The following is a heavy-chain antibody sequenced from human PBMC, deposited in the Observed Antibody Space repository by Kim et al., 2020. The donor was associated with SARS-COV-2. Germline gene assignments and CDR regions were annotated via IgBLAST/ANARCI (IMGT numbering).Heavy chain of an antibody. CDR2: IYTSGST. CDR1: GGSISSGSYY. CDR3: ASQRLRLGELSLNY. V-gene: IGHV4-61*02. J-gene: IGHJ4*02. Sequence: SETLSLTCTVSGGSISSGSYYWSWIRQPAGKGLEWIGRIYTSGSTNYNPSLKSRVTISVDTSKNQFSLKLSSVTAADTAVYYCASQRLRLGELSLNYWGQGTLVTVSS. D-gene: IGHD3-16*02.